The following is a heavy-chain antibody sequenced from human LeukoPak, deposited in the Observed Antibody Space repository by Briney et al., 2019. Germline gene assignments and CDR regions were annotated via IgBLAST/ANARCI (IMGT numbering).Heavy chain of an antibody. V-gene: IGHV3-13*01. Sequence: GGSLRLSCAASGFTFSSYDMHWVRQATGKGLEWVSAIGPAGDTYYPGSVKGRFTISRENAKNSLYLQMNSLRAGDTAVYFCARGLGGTSWFDPWGQGTLVTVSS. J-gene: IGHJ5*02. CDR1: GFTFSSYD. CDR2: IGPAGDT. D-gene: IGHD3-16*01. CDR3: ARGLGGTSWFDP.